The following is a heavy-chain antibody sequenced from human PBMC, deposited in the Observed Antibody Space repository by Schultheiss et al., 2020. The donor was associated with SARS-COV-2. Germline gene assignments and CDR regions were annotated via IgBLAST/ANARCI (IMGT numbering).Heavy chain of an antibody. CDR2: ISSSGSTI. Sequence: GGSLRLSCAASGFTFSSYSMNWVRQAPGKGLEWVSSISSSGSTIYYADSVKGRFTISRDNAKNSLYLQMNSLRAEDTAVYYCARGVYSSGWSGPRGWVYFQHWGQGTLVTVSS. CDR1: GFTFSSYS. J-gene: IGHJ1*01. V-gene: IGHV3-21*04. CDR3: ARGVYSSGWSGPRGWVYFQH. D-gene: IGHD6-19*01.